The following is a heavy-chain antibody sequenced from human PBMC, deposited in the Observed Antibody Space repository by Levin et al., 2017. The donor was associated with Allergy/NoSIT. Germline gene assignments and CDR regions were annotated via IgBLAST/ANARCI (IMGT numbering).Heavy chain of an antibody. Sequence: LSLTCAASGFTFSTSAMNWVRQAPGKGLEWVSGITGSGGKTYYSDSVEGRFTIYRDDSRSTLYLQMNNLRADDTAVYYCAKDSHYDAWGQGTLVTVSS. CDR3: AKDSHYDA. J-gene: IGHJ5*02. CDR1: GFTFSTSA. V-gene: IGHV3-23*01. D-gene: IGHD3-22*01. CDR2: ITGSGGKT.